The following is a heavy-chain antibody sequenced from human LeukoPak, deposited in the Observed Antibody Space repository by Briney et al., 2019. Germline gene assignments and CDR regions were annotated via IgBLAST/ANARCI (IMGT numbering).Heavy chain of an antibody. Sequence: SETLSLTCAVYGGSFSGYYWSWIRQPPGKGLEWIGEINHSGSTNYNPSLKSRVTISVDTSKNQFSLKLSSVTAADTAVYYCASEPYSSSGGNWFDPWGQGTLVTVSS. V-gene: IGHV4-34*01. CDR2: INHSGST. D-gene: IGHD6-13*01. J-gene: IGHJ5*02. CDR1: GGSFSGYY. CDR3: ASEPYSSSGGNWFDP.